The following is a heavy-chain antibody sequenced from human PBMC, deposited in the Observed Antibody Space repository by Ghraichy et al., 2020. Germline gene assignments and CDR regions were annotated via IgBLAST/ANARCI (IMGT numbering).Heavy chain of an antibody. J-gene: IGHJ4*02. Sequence: GGSLRLSCSASGFTFSSYAMHWVRQAPGKGLEYVSAISSNGGSTYYADSVKGRFTISRDNSKNTLYLQMSSLRAEDTAVYYCSRYYYDSSGYYSLGDYWGQGTLVTVSS. V-gene: IGHV3-64D*06. CDR1: GFTFSSYA. CDR2: ISSNGGST. D-gene: IGHD3-22*01. CDR3: SRYYYDSSGYYSLGDY.